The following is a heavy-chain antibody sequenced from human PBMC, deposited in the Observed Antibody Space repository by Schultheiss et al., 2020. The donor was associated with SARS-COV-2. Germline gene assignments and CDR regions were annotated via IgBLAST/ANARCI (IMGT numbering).Heavy chain of an antibody. CDR1: GGSISSSSYY. Sequence: SETLSLTCTVSGGSISSSSYYWGWIRQPPGKGLEWIGEINHSGSTNYNPSLKSRVTISVDTSKNQFSLKLSSVTAADTAVYYCARDRDSSSWQGGYWGQGTLVTVSS. D-gene: IGHD6-13*01. CDR2: INHSGST. CDR3: ARDRDSSSWQGGY. J-gene: IGHJ4*02. V-gene: IGHV4-39*07.